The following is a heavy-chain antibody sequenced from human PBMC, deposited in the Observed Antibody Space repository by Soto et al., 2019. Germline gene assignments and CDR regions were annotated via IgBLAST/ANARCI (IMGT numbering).Heavy chain of an antibody. V-gene: IGHV3-23*01. CDR1: GFTFSSYA. D-gene: IGHD3-3*01. CDR2: ISGSGGST. J-gene: IGHJ6*02. Sequence: GGSLRLSCAASGFTFSSYAMSWVRQAPGKGLEWVSAISGSGGSTYYADSVKGRFTISRDNSKNTLYLQMNSLRAEDTAVYYCARGSDYDFWSGLRYYYYGMDVWGQGTTVTVSS. CDR3: ARGSDYDFWSGLRYYYYGMDV.